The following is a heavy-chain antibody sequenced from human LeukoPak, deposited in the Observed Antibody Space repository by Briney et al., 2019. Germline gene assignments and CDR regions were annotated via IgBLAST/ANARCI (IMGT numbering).Heavy chain of an antibody. CDR3: AMAVTGPYNWFDP. CDR2: INHSGST. D-gene: IGHD6-19*01. Sequence: SETLSLTCAVYGGSFSGYYWSWIRQPPGKGLEWIGEINHSGSTNYNPSLKSRVTISVDTSKNQFSLKLSSVIAADTAVYSCAMAVTGPYNWFDPWGQGTLVTVSS. V-gene: IGHV4-34*01. CDR1: GGSFSGYY. J-gene: IGHJ5*02.